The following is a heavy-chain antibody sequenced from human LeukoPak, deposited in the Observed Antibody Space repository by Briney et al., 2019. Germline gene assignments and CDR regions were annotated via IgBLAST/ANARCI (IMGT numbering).Heavy chain of an antibody. CDR2: IHTSGST. CDR1: GGSISNYH. Sequence: SQTLSLTCTVSGGSISNYHWSWIRQPAGKGLEWIGQIHTSGSTNYNPPLKSRVSMSIDTTEDQVSLTIRSVTAADTAFYYCARRDISSGWSFDYWGQGTLVTVSS. V-gene: IGHV4-4*07. J-gene: IGHJ4*02. D-gene: IGHD6-19*01. CDR3: ARRDISSGWSFDY.